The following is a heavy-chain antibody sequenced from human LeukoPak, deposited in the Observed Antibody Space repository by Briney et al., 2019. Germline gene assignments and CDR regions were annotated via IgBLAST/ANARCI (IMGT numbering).Heavy chain of an antibody. CDR2: ISYDGSNK. CDR1: GFTFSSYA. D-gene: IGHD3-10*01. J-gene: IGHJ4*02. V-gene: IGHV3-30-3*01. Sequence: GGSLRLSCAASGFTFSSYAMHWVRQAPGKGLEWVAVISYDGSNKYYADSVKGRLTISRDNSKNTLYLQMNSLGAEDTAVYYCARSGKVNDYWGQGILVTVSS. CDR3: ARSGKVNDY.